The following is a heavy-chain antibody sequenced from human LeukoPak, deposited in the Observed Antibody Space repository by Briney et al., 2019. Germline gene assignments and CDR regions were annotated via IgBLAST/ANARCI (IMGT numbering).Heavy chain of an antibody. D-gene: IGHD3-22*01. Sequence: SQTLSLTCTVSGGSISSGGYSWSWIRQHPGKGLEWIGYIYYSGSTYYNPSLKSRVTISVDTSKNQFSLKLSSVTAADTAVYYCARVSSSGYYLDYWGQGTLVTVSS. CDR1: GGSISSGGYS. CDR3: ARVSSSGYYLDY. CDR2: IYYSGST. V-gene: IGHV4-31*03. J-gene: IGHJ4*02.